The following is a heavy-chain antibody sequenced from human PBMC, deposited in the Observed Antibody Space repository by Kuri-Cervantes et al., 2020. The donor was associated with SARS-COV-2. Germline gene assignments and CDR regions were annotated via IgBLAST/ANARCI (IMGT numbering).Heavy chain of an antibody. CDR3: ARGSEAGYYYFDY. Sequence: GESLKISCAAPGFTFSSYSMNWVRQAPGKGLEWVPYISSSSSTIYYADSVKGRFTISRDNAKNSLYLQMNSLRDEDTAVYYCARGSEAGYYYFDYWGQGTLVTVSS. CDR2: ISSSSSTI. J-gene: IGHJ4*02. V-gene: IGHV3-48*02. CDR1: GFTFSSYS. D-gene: IGHD3-9*01.